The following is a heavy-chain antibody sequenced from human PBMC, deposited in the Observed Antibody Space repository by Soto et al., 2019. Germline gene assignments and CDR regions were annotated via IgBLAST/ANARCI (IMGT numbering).Heavy chain of an antibody. CDR1: GGTFSSYA. CDR2: IIPIFGTA. CDR3: ARDRGYCSGGSCIYNWFDP. D-gene: IGHD2-15*01. Sequence: QVQLVQSGAEVKKPGSSVKVSCKASGGTFSSYAISWVRQAPGQGLEWMGGIIPIFGTANYAQKFQGRVTITAGESTSTAYMERSSLRSEDTAVYYCARDRGYCSGGSCIYNWFDPWGQGTLVTVSS. J-gene: IGHJ5*02. V-gene: IGHV1-69*12.